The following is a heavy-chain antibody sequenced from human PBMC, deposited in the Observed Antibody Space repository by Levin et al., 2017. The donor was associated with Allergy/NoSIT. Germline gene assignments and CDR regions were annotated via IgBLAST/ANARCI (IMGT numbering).Heavy chain of an antibody. V-gene: IGHV4-34*01. CDR3: ARGHYLGIRKLGVDV. CDR2: MNQSGST. CDR1: GGSFSDYY. D-gene: IGHD3-3*02. J-gene: IGHJ6*02. Sequence: ASETLSLTCAVYGGSFSDYYWTWIRQPPGKGLEWIGEMNQSGSTNYNSSLQSRVTVSPDTSKNQFSLKLSSVTAADTAVYYCARGHYLGIRKLGVDVRGQGTTVTVSS.